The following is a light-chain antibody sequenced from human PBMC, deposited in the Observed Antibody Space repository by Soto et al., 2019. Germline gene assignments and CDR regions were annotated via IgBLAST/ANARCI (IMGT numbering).Light chain of an antibody. V-gene: IGKV3-11*01. CDR3: QQRSNWPLT. J-gene: IGKJ4*01. Sequence: EIVLTQSPATLSLSPGERATLSCRASLSVTTYLAWYQQKPGQAPRLLIYDASKRATGIQARFSGSGSGTDFTLTIRTLEPEDFAVYYCQQRSNWPLTFGGGTKVDI. CDR2: DAS. CDR1: LSVTTY.